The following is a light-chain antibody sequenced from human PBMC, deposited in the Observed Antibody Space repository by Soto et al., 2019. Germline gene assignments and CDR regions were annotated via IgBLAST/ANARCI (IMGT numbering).Light chain of an antibody. CDR2: EVT. Sequence: QSALTQPASVSGSPGQSITISCTGTSSDVGGYNFVSWYQQHPGKAPKLMIYEVTDRPSGVSNRFSGSKSGSTASLTISGLQAEDEADYYCSSYTSRNTLAFGGGTKHRP. J-gene: IGLJ2*01. CDR3: SSYTSRNTLA. CDR1: SSDVGGYNF. V-gene: IGLV2-14*01.